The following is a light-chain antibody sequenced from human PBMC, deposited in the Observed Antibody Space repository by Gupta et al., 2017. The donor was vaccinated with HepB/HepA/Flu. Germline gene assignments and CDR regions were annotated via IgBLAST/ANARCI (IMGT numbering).Light chain of an antibody. CDR1: QSVNIY. Sequence: EIVLTQSPATLSLSPGERATLSCRASQSVNIYLAWYQQKHGQAPRLLIYDASNRATGIPARFSGSGSGTDFTLTISSLEPEDFAVYYCQQRSNWPLTFGGGTKVEIK. CDR2: DAS. V-gene: IGKV3-11*01. J-gene: IGKJ4*01. CDR3: QQRSNWPLT.